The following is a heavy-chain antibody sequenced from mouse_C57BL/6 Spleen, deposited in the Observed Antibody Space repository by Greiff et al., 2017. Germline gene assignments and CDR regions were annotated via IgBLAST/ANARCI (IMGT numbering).Heavy chain of an antibody. V-gene: IGHV2-2*01. CDR2: IWSGGST. CDR1: GFSLTSYG. CDR3: ARNYYGSSYWYFDV. D-gene: IGHD1-1*01. Sequence: QVQLKESGPGLVQPSQSLSITCPVSGFSLTSYGVHWVRQSPGKGLEWLGVIWSGGSTDYNAAFISRLSISKDNSKSQVFFKVNSLQADDTAIYYFARNYYGSSYWYFDVRGTANTVTAS. J-gene: IGHJ1*03.